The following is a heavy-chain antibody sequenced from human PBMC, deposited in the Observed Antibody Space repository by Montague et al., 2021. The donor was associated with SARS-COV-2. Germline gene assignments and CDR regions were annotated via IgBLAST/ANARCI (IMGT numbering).Heavy chain of an antibody. CDR2: IYYSGST. CDR1: GGSISSYY. V-gene: IGHV4-59*08. D-gene: IGHD1-20*01. CDR3: ARRVTGTTVHYYYYGMDV. J-gene: IGHJ6*02. Sequence: SETLSLTCTVSGGSISSYYWSWIRQPPGKGLEWIGYIYYSGSTNYNPSLKSRVTISVDTSKNQFSLKLSSVTAADTAVYYCARRVTGTTVHYYYYGMDVWGQGATVTASS.